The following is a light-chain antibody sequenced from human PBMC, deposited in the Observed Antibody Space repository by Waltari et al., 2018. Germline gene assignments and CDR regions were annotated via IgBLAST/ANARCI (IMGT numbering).Light chain of an antibody. V-gene: IGKV3-15*01. CDR1: QSVTTN. Sequence: EVVLTQSPGTLSVSPGDRATLSCRASQSVTTNLAWYQQKPGQAPRLLFYAASTRATGIPVRFSGSGSGTDFTLTISSLQSEVFAVYYCQQSNDWPWTFGQGTKVEI. CDR3: QQSNDWPWT. J-gene: IGKJ1*01. CDR2: AAS.